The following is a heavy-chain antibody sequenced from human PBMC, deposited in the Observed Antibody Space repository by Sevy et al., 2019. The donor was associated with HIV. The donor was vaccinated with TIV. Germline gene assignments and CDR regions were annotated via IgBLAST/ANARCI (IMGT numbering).Heavy chain of an antibody. V-gene: IGHV1-24*01. CDR3: ATTKDYYESYGSPFDY. J-gene: IGHJ4*02. CDR1: GSTLSRLS. CDR2: FDPEDGET. D-gene: IGHD3-22*01. Sequence: ASVKVSCKVSGSTLSRLSMHWVRQVPGKGLEWMGSFDPEDGETIYARKFQGRVCMTVDTSTETAYMELSSLRSEDTAVYYCATTKDYYESYGSPFDYWGQGTLVTVSS.